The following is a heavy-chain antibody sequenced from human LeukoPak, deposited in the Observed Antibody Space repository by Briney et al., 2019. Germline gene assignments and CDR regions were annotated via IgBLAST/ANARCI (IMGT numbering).Heavy chain of an antibody. CDR3: AKTPTTLDPMGPIH. CDR1: GFTFSGYA. V-gene: IGHV3-23*01. J-gene: IGHJ4*02. Sequence: PGGSLRLSCAASGFTFSGYAMSWVRQAPGKGPEWVSAISGSGGSTYYADSVKGRFTISRDNSKNTLYLQMNSLRAEDTAVYYCAKTPTTLDPMGPIHRGQGTLVTVSS. D-gene: IGHD4-11*01. CDR2: ISGSGGST.